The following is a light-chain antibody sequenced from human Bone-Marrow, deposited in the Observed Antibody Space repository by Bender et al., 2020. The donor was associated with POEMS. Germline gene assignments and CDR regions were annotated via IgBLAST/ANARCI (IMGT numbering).Light chain of an antibody. Sequence: QSALTQPASVSGSPGQSITISCTGTSSDVGANNYVSWYQQYPGKAPQLMIYDVSSRPSGVSNRFSGSKSGNTASLTVSGLQAEDEADYYCSSYAGSNNPYVFGTETKVTVL. CDR3: SSYAGSNNPYV. CDR2: DVS. V-gene: IGLV2-14*01. J-gene: IGLJ1*01. CDR1: SSDVGANNY.